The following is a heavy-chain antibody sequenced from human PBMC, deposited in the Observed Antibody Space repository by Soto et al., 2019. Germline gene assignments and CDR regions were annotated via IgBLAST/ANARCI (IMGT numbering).Heavy chain of an antibody. D-gene: IGHD3-10*01. J-gene: IGHJ3*02. CDR1: GFTFSSYG. CDR2: IWYDGSNK. CDR3: ARHLIYGSRSYAFDI. Sequence: QVQLVESGGGVVQPGRSLRLSCAASGFTFSSYGMHWVRQAPGKGLEWVAVIWYDGSNKYYADSVKGRFTISRDNSKNMLYVEMNSLRAEDTDVYYCARHLIYGSRSYAFDIWGEGTMVTVSS. V-gene: IGHV3-33*01.